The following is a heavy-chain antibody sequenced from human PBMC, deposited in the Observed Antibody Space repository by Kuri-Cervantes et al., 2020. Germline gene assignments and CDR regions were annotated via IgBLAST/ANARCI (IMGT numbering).Heavy chain of an antibody. D-gene: IGHD3-22*01. CDR2: IYQTGRA. Sequence: SETLSLTCAVSGGSISSGGYSWSWIRQPPGTGLEWIGYIYQTGRAYSNPSLKSRVTISVDRSKNQFSLKLSSVTAADTAVYYCARQHPYYYDSSGYYRGDWFDPWGQGTLVTVSS. CDR3: ARQHPYYYDSSGYYRGDWFDP. CDR1: GGSISSGGYS. J-gene: IGHJ5*02. V-gene: IGHV4-30-2*01.